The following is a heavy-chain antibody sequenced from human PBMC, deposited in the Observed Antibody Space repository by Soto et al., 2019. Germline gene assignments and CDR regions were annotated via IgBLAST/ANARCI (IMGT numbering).Heavy chain of an antibody. V-gene: IGHV3-9*01. CDR1: GFTFDDYA. J-gene: IGHJ6*02. D-gene: IGHD4-17*01. CDR2: ISWNSGSI. CDR3: AKDISNGDYDYYYYGMDV. Sequence: PGVSLRLSCAASGFTFDDYAMHWVRQAPGKGLEWVSGISWNSGSIGYADSVKGRFTISRDNAKNSLYLQMNSLRAEDTALYYCAKDISNGDYDYYYYGMDVWGQGTTVTVSS.